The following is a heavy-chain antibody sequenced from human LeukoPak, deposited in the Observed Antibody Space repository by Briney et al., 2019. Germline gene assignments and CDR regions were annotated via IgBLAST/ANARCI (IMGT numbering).Heavy chain of an antibody. CDR2: TYPGDSDT. Sequence: GESLKISCKGSGYSFTTYWIGWVRQMPGKGLEWMGITYPGDSDTRYSPSFQGQVTISADKSIYTAYLQWSSLKASDTAMYYCARRFFDRDRSAFDIWGQGTMVTVSS. D-gene: IGHD3-9*01. V-gene: IGHV5-51*01. J-gene: IGHJ3*02. CDR3: ARRFFDRDRSAFDI. CDR1: GYSFTTYW.